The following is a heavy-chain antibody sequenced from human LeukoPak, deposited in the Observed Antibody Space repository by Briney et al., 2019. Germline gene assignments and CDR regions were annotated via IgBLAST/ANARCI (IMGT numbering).Heavy chain of an antibody. CDR2: INPSGGST. V-gene: IGHV1-46*01. J-gene: IGHJ4*02. CDR3: ARSDGSSWYRD. CDR1: GYTFTSYY. D-gene: IGHD6-13*01. Sequence: ASVKVSCKASGYTFTSYYMHWVRQAPGQGLEWLGIINPSGGSTSYTQKFQGRVTMTRDTSTSTAYMELSSLRSEDTAVYYCARSDGSSWYRDWGQGTLVTVSS.